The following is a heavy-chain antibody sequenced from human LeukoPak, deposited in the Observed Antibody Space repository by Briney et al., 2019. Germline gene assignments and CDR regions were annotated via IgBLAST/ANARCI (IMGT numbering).Heavy chain of an antibody. Sequence: ASVKVSCKASGYTFTGYYMHWVRQAPGQGLEWMGWINPNSGGTNYAQKFQGRVTMTRDMSISTAYMELSRLRSDDTAVYYCARGFSSGWSEGAFDIWGQGTMVTVSS. CDR2: INPNSGGT. CDR1: GYTFTGYY. D-gene: IGHD6-19*01. J-gene: IGHJ3*02. V-gene: IGHV1-2*02. CDR3: ARGFSSGWSEGAFDI.